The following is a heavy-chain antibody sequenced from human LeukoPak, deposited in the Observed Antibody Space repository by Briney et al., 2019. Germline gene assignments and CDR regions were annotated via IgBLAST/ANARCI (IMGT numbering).Heavy chain of an antibody. CDR2: IYYSGSTNY. D-gene: IGHD3-10*01. V-gene: IGHV4-59*08. Sequence: SETLSLTCTVSGGSISNYYWSWIRQPPGKGLEWIGYIYYSGSTNYNYNPSLKSRVTISVDTSKNQLSLKLSSVTAADTAVYYCARSYGSGTMKFDYWGQGTLVTVSS. J-gene: IGHJ4*02. CDR3: ARSYGSGTMKFDY. CDR1: GGSISNYY.